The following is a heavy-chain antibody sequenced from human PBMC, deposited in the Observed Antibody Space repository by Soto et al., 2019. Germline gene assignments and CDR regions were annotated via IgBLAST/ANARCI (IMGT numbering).Heavy chain of an antibody. V-gene: IGHV3-11*05. Sequence: QVQLVESGGGLVKPGGSLRLSCAASGFTFSDYYMSWIRQAPGKGLEWVSYISSSSSYTNYADSVKGRFTISRDNAKNSLYLQMNSLRAEDTALYYCARIIAAAGGRRYFDLWGRGTLVTVSS. J-gene: IGHJ2*01. CDR1: GFTFSDYY. D-gene: IGHD6-13*01. CDR2: ISSSSSYT. CDR3: ARIIAAAGGRRYFDL.